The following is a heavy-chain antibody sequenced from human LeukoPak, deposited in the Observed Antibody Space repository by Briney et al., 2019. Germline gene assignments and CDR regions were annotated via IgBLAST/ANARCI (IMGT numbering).Heavy chain of an antibody. D-gene: IGHD3-10*01. V-gene: IGHV4-39*07. CDR2: IYYSGST. CDR1: GGSISSSSYY. Sequence: SETLSLTCTVSGGSISSSSYYWGWIRQPPGKGLEWIGSIYYSGSTYYNPSLKSRGTISVDTSKNQFSLELSSVTAADTAVYYCAREALTMVRGVENWGQGTLVTVSS. J-gene: IGHJ4*02. CDR3: AREALTMVRGVEN.